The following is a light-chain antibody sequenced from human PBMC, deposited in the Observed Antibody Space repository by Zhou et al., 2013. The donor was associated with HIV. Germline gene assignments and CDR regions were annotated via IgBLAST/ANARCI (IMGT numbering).Light chain of an antibody. CDR3: QQYNDYPT. Sequence: AIQLTQSPSSLSASVGDRVTITCRASQGISSALAWYQQKPGKAPKLLIYAASSLQSGVPSRFSGSGSGTEFTLTISSLQPDDFATYYCQQYNDYPTFGQGTKLDVK. CDR1: QGISSA. J-gene: IGKJ2*01. CDR2: AAS. V-gene: IGKV1D-13*01.